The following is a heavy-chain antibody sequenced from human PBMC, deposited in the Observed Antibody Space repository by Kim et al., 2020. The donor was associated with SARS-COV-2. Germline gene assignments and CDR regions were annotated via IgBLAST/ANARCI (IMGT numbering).Heavy chain of an antibody. J-gene: IGHJ6*03. V-gene: IGHV3-30*04. D-gene: IGHD5-18*01. CDR3: AKAGGYYYYYYYLDV. CDR1: GFTFSSYA. Sequence: GGSLRLSCAASGFTFSSYAMHWVRQAPGKGLEWVAVISYDGSNKNYADSVKGRFTISRDNSKNTLYLQMNSLRAEDTAVYYCAKAGGYYYYYYYLDVWGKGTTVTVSS. CDR2: ISYDGSNK.